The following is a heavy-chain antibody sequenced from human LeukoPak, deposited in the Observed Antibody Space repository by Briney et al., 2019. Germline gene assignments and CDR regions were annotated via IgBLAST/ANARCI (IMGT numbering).Heavy chain of an antibody. D-gene: IGHD3-22*01. Sequence: KPSETLSLTCTVSGGSISSSSYYWGWIRQPPGKGLEWIGYCYYSGSTNYNPTLKSRVTISVDTSKNQFSLKLSSVTAADTAVYYCARGDSSGYYRYYYYYYMDVWGKGTTVTISS. CDR3: ARGDSSGYYRYYYYYYMDV. V-gene: IGHV4-61*05. J-gene: IGHJ6*03. CDR2: CYYSGST. CDR1: GGSISSSSYY.